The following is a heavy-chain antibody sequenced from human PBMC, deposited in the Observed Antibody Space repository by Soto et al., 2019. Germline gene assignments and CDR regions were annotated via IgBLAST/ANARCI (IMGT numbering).Heavy chain of an antibody. D-gene: IGHD3-3*01. J-gene: IGHJ6*02. Sequence: DSVKVSCKTSGYSFTAYGISWVRQAPGQGLEWMGWISCYNGKTKYAQKVQGRVTMTTDTSTSTAYMEVRSLRSDDTAIYYCARDAPPPELRFLEWHNYDYNGMDVWGQGTTVTVYS. CDR1: GYSFTAYG. V-gene: IGHV1-18*01. CDR3: ARDAPPPELRFLEWHNYDYNGMDV. CDR2: ISCYNGKT.